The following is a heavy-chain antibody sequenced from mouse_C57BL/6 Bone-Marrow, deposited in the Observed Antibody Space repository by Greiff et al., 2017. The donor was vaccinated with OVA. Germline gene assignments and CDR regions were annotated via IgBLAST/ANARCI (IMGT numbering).Heavy chain of an antibody. CDR1: GFTFSSYT. Sequence: EVKVEESGGGLVKPGGSLKLSCAASGFTFSSYTMSWVRQTPEKRLEWVATISGGGGNTYYPDSVKGRFTISRDNAKNTLYLQMSSLRSEDTALYYCARRIYGNYPFDYWGQGTTLTVSS. CDR2: ISGGGGNT. CDR3: ARRIYGNYPFDY. D-gene: IGHD2-1*01. V-gene: IGHV5-9*01. J-gene: IGHJ2*01.